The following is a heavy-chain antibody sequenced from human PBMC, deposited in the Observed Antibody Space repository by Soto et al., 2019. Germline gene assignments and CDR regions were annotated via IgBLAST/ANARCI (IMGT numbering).Heavy chain of an antibody. V-gene: IGHV3-64D*08. CDR2: ISSNGGST. J-gene: IGHJ4*02. CDR3: VKGDRIAAAGVDY. CDR1: GFTFSSYA. Sequence: GGSLRLSCSASGFTFSSYAMHWVRQAPGKGLEYVSAISSNGGSTYYADSVKGRFTISRDNSKNTLYLQMSSLRAEDTAVYYCVKGDRIAAAGVDYWGQGTLVTVS. D-gene: IGHD6-13*01.